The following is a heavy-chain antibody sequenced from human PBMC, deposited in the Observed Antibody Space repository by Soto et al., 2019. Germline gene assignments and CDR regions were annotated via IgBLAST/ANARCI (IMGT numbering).Heavy chain of an antibody. J-gene: IGHJ4*02. V-gene: IGHV3-23*01. D-gene: IGHD3-16*02. CDR2: ISGSGGST. Sequence: EVQLLESGGGLVQPGGSLRLSCAASGFTFSSYAMSWVHQAPGKGLEWVSAISGSGGSTYYADSVKGRFTISRDNSKNTLYLQMNSLRAEDTAVYYCAKEHDYVWESYRSPFDYWGQGTLVTVSS. CDR3: AKEHDYVWESYRSPFDY. CDR1: GFTFSSYA.